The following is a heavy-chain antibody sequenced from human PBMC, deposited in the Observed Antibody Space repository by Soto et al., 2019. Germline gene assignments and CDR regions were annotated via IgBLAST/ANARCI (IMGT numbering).Heavy chain of an antibody. D-gene: IGHD2-15*01. J-gene: IGHJ6*02. CDR1: GGTFSSYA. Sequence: SVKVSCKAPGGTFSSYAISWVRQAPGQGLEWMGGIIPIFGTANYAQKFQGRVTITADESTSTGYMELSSLRSEDTAVYYCARSQGGSSSLDIYYYYYYGMDVWGQGITVTVSS. CDR3: ARSQGGSSSLDIYYYYYYGMDV. V-gene: IGHV1-69*13. CDR2: IIPIFGTA.